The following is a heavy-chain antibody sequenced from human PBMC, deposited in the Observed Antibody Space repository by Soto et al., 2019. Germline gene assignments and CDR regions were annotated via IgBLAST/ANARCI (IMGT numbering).Heavy chain of an antibody. Sequence: QVQLQESGPGLVKPSGTLSLTCAVSGASISSNNWWSWVRQPPGKGLEWVGEIYHSGSTNYNLSLKSRVTISIDRSKSQFSLKLSSVPAADTAVYYCARSTVTEDYWGQGTLVTVSS. CDR1: GASISSNNW. CDR3: ARSTVTEDY. CDR2: IYHSGST. D-gene: IGHD4-17*01. J-gene: IGHJ4*02. V-gene: IGHV4-4*02.